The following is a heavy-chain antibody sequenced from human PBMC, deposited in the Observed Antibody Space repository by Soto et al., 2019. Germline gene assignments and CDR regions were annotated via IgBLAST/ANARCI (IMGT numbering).Heavy chain of an antibody. V-gene: IGHV3-48*01. D-gene: IGHD3-3*01. Sequence: GGSLRLSCAASGFTFSSYSMNWVRQAPGKGLEWVSYISSSSTIYYADSVKGRFTISRDNAKNSLYLQMNSLRAEDTAVYYCARDIEPHPLLLLEWSRRYFMAVSGKGTTVTGSS. J-gene: IGHJ6*03. CDR3: ARDIEPHPLLLLEWSRRYFMAV. CDR1: GFTFSSYS. CDR2: ISSSSTI.